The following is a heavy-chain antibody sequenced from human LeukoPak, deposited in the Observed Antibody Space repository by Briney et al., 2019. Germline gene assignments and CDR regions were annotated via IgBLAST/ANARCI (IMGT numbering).Heavy chain of an antibody. J-gene: IGHJ4*02. V-gene: IGHV4-61*02. D-gene: IGHD4-17*01. CDR2: IYASGIT. Sequence: PSETLSLTCSVSGGSISSGGRYWSWVRQPAGKGLEWIGRIYASGITHYNPSLKSRVTISVDTSKNQFSLKLSSVTAADTAVYYCARVPPSTVTTGSIDYWGQGTLVTVSS. CDR1: GGSISSGGRY. CDR3: ARVPPSTVTTGSIDY.